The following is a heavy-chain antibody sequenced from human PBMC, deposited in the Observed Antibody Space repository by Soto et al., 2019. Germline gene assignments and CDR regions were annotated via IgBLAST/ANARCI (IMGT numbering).Heavy chain of an antibody. CDR3: VKDRDDYVWGSFSDY. V-gene: IGHV3-23*01. Sequence: EVQLLESGGGLVQPGGSLRLSCAASGFTFSSYAMRWVRQAPGKGLEWVSAINDSGGSTYYADAVKGRFTISRDNSKNTLYLQMNSLRAEDTAVYYCVKDRDDYVWGSFSDYWGQGTLVTVSS. J-gene: IGHJ4*02. CDR2: INDSGGST. CDR1: GFTFSSYA. D-gene: IGHD3-16*01.